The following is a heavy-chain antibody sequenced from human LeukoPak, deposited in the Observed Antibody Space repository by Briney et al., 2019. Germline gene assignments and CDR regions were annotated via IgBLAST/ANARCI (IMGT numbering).Heavy chain of an antibody. CDR3: AKLGDILTGYPYYFDY. Sequence: GGSLRLSCAASGLTFSNYAMSWVRQAPGKGLEWVSGISGSGGNTYYADSVKGRFTISRDNSKNTLYLQMNSLRAEDTAVYYCAKLGDILTGYPYYFDYWGQGTLVTVSS. J-gene: IGHJ4*02. CDR1: GLTFSNYA. CDR2: ISGSGGNT. V-gene: IGHV3-23*01. D-gene: IGHD3-9*01.